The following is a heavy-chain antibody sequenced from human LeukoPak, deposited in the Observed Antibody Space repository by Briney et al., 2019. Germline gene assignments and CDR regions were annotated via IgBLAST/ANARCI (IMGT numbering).Heavy chain of an antibody. CDR2: INHSGST. CDR1: GGSFSGYY. Sequence: SETLSLTCAVYGGSFSGYYWSWIRQPPGKGLEWIGEINHSGSTNYNPSLKSRVTISVDTSKNQFSLKLSSVTAADTAVYYCASRRPFYSSGSYQGHFQHWGQGTLVTVSS. V-gene: IGHV4-34*01. CDR3: ASRRPFYSSGSYQGHFQH. D-gene: IGHD6-19*01. J-gene: IGHJ1*01.